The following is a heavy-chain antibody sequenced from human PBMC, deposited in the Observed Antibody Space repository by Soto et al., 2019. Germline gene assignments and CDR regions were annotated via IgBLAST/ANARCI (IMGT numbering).Heavy chain of an antibody. D-gene: IGHD3-22*01. CDR1: GFTFSTYG. Sequence: QVQLVESGGGVVQPGRSLRLSCSASGFTFSTYGMHWVRQAPGKGLEWVAVISNDGSKKYHGDSVKGRFTISRDNSKNTLYLEMSGLRAEDTAVYYCASSSPESSRYYGGTLDYWGQGTLVTVSS. J-gene: IGHJ4*02. CDR2: ISNDGSKK. CDR3: ASSSPESSRYYGGTLDY. V-gene: IGHV3-30*03.